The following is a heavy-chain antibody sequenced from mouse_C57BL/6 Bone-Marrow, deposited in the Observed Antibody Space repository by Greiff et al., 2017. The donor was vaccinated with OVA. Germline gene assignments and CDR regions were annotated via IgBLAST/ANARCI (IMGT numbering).Heavy chain of an antibody. CDR1: GFNIKDTY. D-gene: IGHD6-1*01. Sequence: VQLQQSGAELVKPGASVELSCTASGFNIKDTYMHWVRQRPEQGLEWIGRIDPTNGNTKYDPRFQGKATLTADTSSNTAYLQLSSLTSEDTAVYYCVSSDPFFAMDYWGQGTSVTVSS. CDR2: IDPTNGNT. V-gene: IGHV14-3*02. J-gene: IGHJ4*01. CDR3: VSSDPFFAMDY.